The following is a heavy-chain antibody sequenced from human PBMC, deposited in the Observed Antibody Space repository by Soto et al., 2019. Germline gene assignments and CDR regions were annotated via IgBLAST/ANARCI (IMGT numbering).Heavy chain of an antibody. V-gene: IGHV1-18*01. Sequence: QVQLVQSGAEVKKPGASVKVSCKASGYTFTSYGISWVRQAPGQGLEWMGWISAYNGNTNYAQKLTGRVTMTTDTSTSTAYMELRSLRSDDTAVYYCARVGTIFGVASYYYYYYMDVWGKGTTVTVSS. D-gene: IGHD3-3*01. CDR2: ISAYNGNT. J-gene: IGHJ6*03. CDR1: GYTFTSYG. CDR3: ARVGTIFGVASYYYYYYMDV.